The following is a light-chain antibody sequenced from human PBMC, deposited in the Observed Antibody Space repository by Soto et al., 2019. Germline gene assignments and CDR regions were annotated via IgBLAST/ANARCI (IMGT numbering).Light chain of an antibody. CDR1: QVVFYNSKNY. Sequence: DIVMTQSPDSLAVSLGERATINCKSSQVVFYNSKNYLGWYQQKPGQPPKLLIYWASTRESGVPDRFSGSGSGTDFTLTISSLQPDDFATYYCQHYNSYSEAFGQGTKVELK. CDR2: WAS. V-gene: IGKV4-1*01. CDR3: QHYNSYSEA. J-gene: IGKJ1*01.